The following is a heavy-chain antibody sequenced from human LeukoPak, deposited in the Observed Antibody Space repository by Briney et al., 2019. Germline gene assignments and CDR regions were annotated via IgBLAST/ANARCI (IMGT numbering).Heavy chain of an antibody. J-gene: IGHJ6*03. CDR3: AMGMSYYYYMDV. D-gene: IGHD7-27*01. V-gene: IGHV4-38-2*02. CDR2: IYHSGST. CDR1: GYSISSGYY. Sequence: SETLSLTCTVSGYSISSGYYWGWIRQPPGKGLEWIGSIYHSGSTYYNPSLKSRVTISVDTSKNQFSLKLSSVTAADTAVYYCAMGMSYYYYMDVWGKGTTVTVPS.